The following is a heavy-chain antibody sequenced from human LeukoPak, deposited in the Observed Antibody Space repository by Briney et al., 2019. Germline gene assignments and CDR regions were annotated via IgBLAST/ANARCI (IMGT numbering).Heavy chain of an antibody. V-gene: IGHV4-61*01. CDR1: GGSVSSGSYY. Sequence: PSETLSLICTVSGGSVSSGSYYWSWIRQPPGKGLEWIGYIYYSGSTNYNPSLKSRVTISVDTSKNQFSLKLSSVTAADTAVYYCARVESYYYGMDVWGQGTTVTVSS. J-gene: IGHJ6*02. CDR2: IYYSGST. CDR3: ARVESYYYGMDV.